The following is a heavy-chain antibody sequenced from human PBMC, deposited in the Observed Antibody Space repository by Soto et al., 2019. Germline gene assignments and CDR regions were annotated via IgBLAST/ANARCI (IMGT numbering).Heavy chain of an antibody. J-gene: IGHJ4*02. V-gene: IGHV1-18*01. D-gene: IGHD6-19*01. CDR2: ISAYNGNT. CDR1: GYTFTSYG. CDR3: ATTAAIAVAGTPFDY. Sequence: ASVKVSCKASGYTFTSYGISWVRQAPGQGLEWMGWISAYNGNTNYAQKLQGRVTMTTDTSTSTAYMELRSLRSDGTAVYYCATTAAIAVAGTPFDYWGQGTLVTVSS.